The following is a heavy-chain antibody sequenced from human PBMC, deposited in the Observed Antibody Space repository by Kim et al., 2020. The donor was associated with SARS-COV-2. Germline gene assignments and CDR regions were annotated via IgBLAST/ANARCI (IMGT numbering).Heavy chain of an antibody. J-gene: IGHJ4*02. V-gene: IGHV4-34*01. D-gene: IGHD3-22*01. CDR3: ARGNYYDSSGYSTLFDY. Sequence: KRRVTISVDTSKNQFSLKLSSVTAADTAVYYCARGNYYDSSGYSTLFDYWGQGTLVTVSS.